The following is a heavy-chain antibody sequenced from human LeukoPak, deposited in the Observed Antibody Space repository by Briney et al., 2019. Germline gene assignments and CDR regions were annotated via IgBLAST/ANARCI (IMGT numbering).Heavy chain of an antibody. Sequence: GGSLRLSCAASGFAFRSYALSWVRQAPGKGLEWVSGFTGSGDATDYADSVKGRFTISRDNSKNTLSLQMNNLKAEDTAVYYCAKVYASGWSYFDYWGQGTLATVSS. CDR1: GFAFRSYA. D-gene: IGHD6-19*01. CDR3: AKVYASGWSYFDY. CDR2: FTGSGDAT. V-gene: IGHV3-23*01. J-gene: IGHJ4*02.